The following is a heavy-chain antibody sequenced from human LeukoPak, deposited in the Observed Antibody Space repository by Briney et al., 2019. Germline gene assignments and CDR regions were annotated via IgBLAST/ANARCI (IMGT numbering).Heavy chain of an antibody. CDR1: GYTFTSYA. Sequence: ASVKVSCKASGYTFTSYAMNWVRQAPGQGLEWMGWINTNTGNPTYAQGFTGRFVFSLDTSVSTAYLQISSPKAEDTAVYYCARGGTAMVPYYYYGMDVWGQGTTVTVSS. D-gene: IGHD5-18*01. V-gene: IGHV7-4-1*02. CDR3: ARGGTAMVPYYYYGMDV. CDR2: INTNTGNP. J-gene: IGHJ6*02.